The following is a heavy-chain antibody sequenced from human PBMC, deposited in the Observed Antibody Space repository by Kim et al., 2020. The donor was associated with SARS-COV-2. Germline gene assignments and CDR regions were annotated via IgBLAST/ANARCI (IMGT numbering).Heavy chain of an antibody. D-gene: IGHD1-26*01. Sequence: TIYYADSVKGRFTISRDNAKKSLSLQMNSLRAEDTAVYYCARDREGFDYWGQGTLVTVSS. J-gene: IGHJ4*02. CDR2: TI. CDR3: ARDREGFDY. V-gene: IGHV3-48*04.